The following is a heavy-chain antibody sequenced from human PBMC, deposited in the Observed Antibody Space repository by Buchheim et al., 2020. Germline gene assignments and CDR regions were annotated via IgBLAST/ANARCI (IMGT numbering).Heavy chain of an antibody. Sequence: QVQLQESGPGLVKPSQILSLTCTVFGGSISSGGYYWSWIRQHPGKGLEWIAYMYYSGSTYYNPSLKSRVSISIDTSKNQFSLKLSSVTAADTAVYYCARAHVGASAAGLDYWGQGTL. V-gene: IGHV4-31*03. D-gene: IGHD2-2*01. CDR1: GGSISSGGYY. CDR2: MYYSGST. J-gene: IGHJ4*02. CDR3: ARAHVGASAAGLDY.